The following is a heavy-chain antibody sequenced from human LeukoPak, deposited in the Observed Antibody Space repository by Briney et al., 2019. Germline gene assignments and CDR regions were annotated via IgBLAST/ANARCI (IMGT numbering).Heavy chain of an antibody. J-gene: IGHJ4*02. CDR2: IFYSGST. CDR1: GGSISSYH. CDR3: ASIPSYSYGYDY. V-gene: IGHV4-59*08. D-gene: IGHD5-18*01. Sequence: PSETLSLTCTVSGGSISSYHWSWIRQPPGKGLEWIGYIFYSGSTNYNPSLKSRVTISVDTSKNQFSLKLSSVTAADTAVYYCASIPSYSYGYDYWGQGTLVTVSS.